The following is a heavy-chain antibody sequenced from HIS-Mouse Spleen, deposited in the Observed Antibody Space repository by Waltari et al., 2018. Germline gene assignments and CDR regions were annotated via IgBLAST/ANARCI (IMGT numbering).Heavy chain of an antibody. CDR2: ISWNSGSI. D-gene: IGHD1-1*01. CDR1: GFTFDDYA. CDR3: AKDHSNWYFDY. J-gene: IGHJ4*02. Sequence: EVQLVESGGGLVQPGRSLRLSCAASGFTFDDYAMHWVRQAPGEGLGWVSGISWNSGSIGYADSVKGRFTISRDNAKNSLYLQMNSLRAEDMALYYCAKDHSNWYFDYWGQGTLVTVSS. V-gene: IGHV3-9*03.